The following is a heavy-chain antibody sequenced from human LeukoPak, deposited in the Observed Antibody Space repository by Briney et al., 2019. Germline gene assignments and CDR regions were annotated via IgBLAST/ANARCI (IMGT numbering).Heavy chain of an antibody. J-gene: IGHJ4*02. CDR2: INHSGST. V-gene: IGHV4-34*01. D-gene: IGHD2-15*01. Sequence: SETLSLTCAVYGGSFSGYYWSWIRQPPGKGLEWIGEINHSGSTNYNPSLKSRVTISVDTSKNQFSLKLSSVTAADTAMYYCARVGYCSGGSWCYVDYWGQGTLVTVSS. CDR3: ARVGYCSGGSWCYVDY. CDR1: GGSFSGYY.